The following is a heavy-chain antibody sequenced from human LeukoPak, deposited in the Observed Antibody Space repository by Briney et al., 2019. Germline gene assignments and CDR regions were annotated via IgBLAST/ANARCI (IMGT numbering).Heavy chain of an antibody. V-gene: IGHV1-8*03. CDR3: ATGVLGWGLVARGAFDI. CDR1: GYTFTSYG. D-gene: IGHD2-2*01. CDR2: MNPNSGNT. Sequence: ASVKVSCKASGYTFTSYGISWVRQAPGQGLEWMGWMNPNSGNTGYAQKFQGRVTITRNTSISTAYMELSSLRSEDTAVYYCATGVLGWGLVARGAFDIWGQGTMVTVSS. J-gene: IGHJ3*02.